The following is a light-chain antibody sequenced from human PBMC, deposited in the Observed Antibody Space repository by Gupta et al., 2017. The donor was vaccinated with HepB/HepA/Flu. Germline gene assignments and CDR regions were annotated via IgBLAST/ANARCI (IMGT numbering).Light chain of an antibody. CDR1: QSGGSD. CDR2: CAS. CDR3: KQYLQRPLT. J-gene: IGKJ4*02. Sequence: QPPVTLPVPPGEGATLSCRATQSGGSDLAWYQQKPGQTPRLFIYCASTRATGIPGRFSGRGSGTDFTLTINSVQSEDVADYYCKQYLQRPLTFGEGTKVEIK. V-gene: IGKV3-15*01.